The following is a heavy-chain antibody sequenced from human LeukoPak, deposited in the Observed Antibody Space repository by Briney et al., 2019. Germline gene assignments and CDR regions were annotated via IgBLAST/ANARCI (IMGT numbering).Heavy chain of an antibody. Sequence: GGSLRLSCAASGFTVRNNYMSWVRQAPGKGLEWVSFIYSDNTHYSDSVKGRFTISIDNSKNTLYLQMNSLRAEDTAVYYCARRAGAYSHPYDYWGQGTPVTVSS. CDR1: GFTVRNNY. CDR3: ARRAGAYSHPYDY. J-gene: IGHJ4*02. CDR2: IYSDNT. V-gene: IGHV3-53*01. D-gene: IGHD4/OR15-4a*01.